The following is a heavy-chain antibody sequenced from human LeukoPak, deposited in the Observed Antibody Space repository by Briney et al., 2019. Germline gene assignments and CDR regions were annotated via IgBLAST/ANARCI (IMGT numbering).Heavy chain of an antibody. V-gene: IGHV3-7*04. Sequence: GGSLRLSCAASGFTFSDYWMSWVRQAPGKGLEWVANIKQDGSEKYYVDSVKGRFTISRDNAKNSLYLQMNSLRAEDTAVYYCAREPYTAEFDYWGQGTLVTVSS. CDR2: IKQDGSEK. J-gene: IGHJ4*02. CDR3: AREPYTAEFDY. D-gene: IGHD6-13*01. CDR1: GFTFSDYW.